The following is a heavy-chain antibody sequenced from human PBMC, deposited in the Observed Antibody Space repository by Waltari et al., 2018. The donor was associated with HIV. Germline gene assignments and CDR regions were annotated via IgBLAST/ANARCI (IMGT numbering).Heavy chain of an antibody. Sequence: EVQLVESGGGLVKPGGSLRLSCAASGFTFSSYSMNWVRQAPGKGLEWVSSISSSSSYIYYANSVKGRFTISRDNAKNSLYLQMNSLRAEDTAVYYCAREGRYTAMGNWFDPWGQGTLVTVSS. CDR1: GFTFSSYS. J-gene: IGHJ5*02. V-gene: IGHV3-21*01. CDR3: AREGRYTAMGNWFDP. CDR2: ISSSSSYI. D-gene: IGHD5-18*01.